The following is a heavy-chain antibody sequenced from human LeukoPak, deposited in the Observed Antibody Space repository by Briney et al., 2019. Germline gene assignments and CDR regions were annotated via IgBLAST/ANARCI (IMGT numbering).Heavy chain of an antibody. CDR1: GITFSSYW. CDR3: ARGNDGWVPRYFDY. V-gene: IGHV3-7*04. CDR2: IKQDGSEK. D-gene: IGHD1-1*01. J-gene: IGHJ4*02. Sequence: PGGSLRLPCAASGITFSSYWMTWVRQAPGKALEWVANIKQDGSEKYYVDSVKGRFTISRDNAKNSLYLQMNSRRAEDTAVYYCARGNDGWVPRYFDYWGQGTLVTVSS.